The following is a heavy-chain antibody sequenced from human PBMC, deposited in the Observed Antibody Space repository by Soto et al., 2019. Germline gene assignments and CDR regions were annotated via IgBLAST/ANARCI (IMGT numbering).Heavy chain of an antibody. V-gene: IGHV3-23*01. J-gene: IGHJ4*02. CDR2: IGGSGGNT. D-gene: IGHD4-4*01. Sequence: EVQLLESGGGLVQPGGSLRLSCAASGFIFNAYAMTWVRQAPGKGLEWVSAIGGSGGNTYYAASVKGRFTITRDNSKDTVDLAINRLRVEDTPVYFCARVATDYINSADHWGQGILVTVSS. CDR3: ARVATDYINSADH. CDR1: GFIFNAYA.